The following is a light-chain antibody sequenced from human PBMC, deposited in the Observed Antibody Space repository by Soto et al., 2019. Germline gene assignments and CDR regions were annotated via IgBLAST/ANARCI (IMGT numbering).Light chain of an antibody. CDR2: DVS. Sequence: QSALTQPASVSGSPGQSITISCTGTSSDVGGYNYVSWYQHHPGKAPKRMIHDVSNRLSGVSNRFSGSKSGNTASLTISGLQAEDEADYYCSSYIPNNSTYVFGTGTKLTVL. CDR1: SSDVGGYNY. CDR3: SSYIPNNSTYV. V-gene: IGLV2-14*03. J-gene: IGLJ1*01.